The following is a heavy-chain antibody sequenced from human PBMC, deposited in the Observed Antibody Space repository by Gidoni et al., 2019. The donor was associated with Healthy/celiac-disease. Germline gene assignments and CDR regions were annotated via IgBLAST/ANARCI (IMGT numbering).Heavy chain of an antibody. D-gene: IGHD6-19*01. CDR3: ARLIAVAALDY. CDR1: GFTCSSYS. J-gene: IGHJ4*02. V-gene: IGHV3-48*01. Sequence: EVQLVESGGGLVQPGGSLRLSCAASGFTCSSYSMNWVRRAPGKGLEWVSYISSSSSTIYYADSVKGRFTISRDNAKNSLYLQMNSLRAEDTAVYYCARLIAVAALDYWGQGTLVTVSS. CDR2: ISSSSSTI.